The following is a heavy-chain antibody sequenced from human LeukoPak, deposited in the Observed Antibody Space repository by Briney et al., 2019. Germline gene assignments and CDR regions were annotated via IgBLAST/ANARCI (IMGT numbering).Heavy chain of an antibody. Sequence: PSGTLSLTCTVSGGSISSYYWSWIRQPPGKGLEWIGYIYYSGSTNYNPSLKSRVTISVDTSKNQFSLKLSSVTAADTAVYYCARHVRSGSYAFDIWGQGTMVTVSS. J-gene: IGHJ3*02. CDR3: ARHVRSGSYAFDI. CDR1: GGSISSYY. CDR2: IYYSGST. D-gene: IGHD1-26*01. V-gene: IGHV4-59*08.